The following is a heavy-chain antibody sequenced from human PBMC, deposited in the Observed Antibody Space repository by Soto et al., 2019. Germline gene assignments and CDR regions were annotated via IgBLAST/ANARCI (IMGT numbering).Heavy chain of an antibody. Sequence: QVQLVQSGAEVKNPGSSVKFSCKASGDTFSSYTISWVRQAPGPGLEWMGGIIPIFGTVNYSQKFQARLKVTAEERTSTAFKELTSLRSYGKAVYYCARGGGRYGDYFDYWGQGTLVTVSS. CDR2: IIPIFGTV. CDR3: ARGGGRYGDYFDY. V-gene: IGHV1-69*01. J-gene: IGHJ4*02. CDR1: GDTFSSYT. D-gene: IGHD4-17*01.